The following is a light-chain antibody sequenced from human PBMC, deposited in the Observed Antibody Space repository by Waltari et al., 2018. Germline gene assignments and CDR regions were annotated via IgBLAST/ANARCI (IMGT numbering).Light chain of an antibody. CDR3: CSYAGSYTWV. V-gene: IGLV2-11*01. J-gene: IGLJ3*02. CDR1: SSDVGGYNY. Sequence: QSALTQPRSVSGSPGQSVTISCTGTSSDVGGYNYVSWYQQHPGKAPKLMIYDVSKRPSGIPDPFSGSKSGNTASLTISGLQAEDEAAYYCCSYAGSYTWVFGGGTKLTVL. CDR2: DVS.